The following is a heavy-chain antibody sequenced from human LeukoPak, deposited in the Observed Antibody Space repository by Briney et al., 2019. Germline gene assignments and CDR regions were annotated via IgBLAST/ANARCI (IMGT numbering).Heavy chain of an antibody. D-gene: IGHD6-19*01. CDR2: ISSRSSIM. CDR1: GFTFSNYI. V-gene: IGHV3-48*02. CDR3: ARGGWIDSSGWYSYFDY. Sequence: PGGSLRLSCAASGFTFSNYIMNWVRQAPGKGLEWVSYISSRSSIMYSADSVKGRFTISRDNAKNSLYLQMNSLRDEDTAVYYCARGGWIDSSGWYSYFDYWGQGTLVTVSS. J-gene: IGHJ4*02.